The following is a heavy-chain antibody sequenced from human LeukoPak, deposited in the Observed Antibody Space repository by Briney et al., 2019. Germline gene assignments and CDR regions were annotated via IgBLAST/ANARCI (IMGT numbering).Heavy chain of an antibody. CDR1: GFTFDDYG. J-gene: IGHJ4*02. D-gene: IGHD3-3*01. V-gene: IGHV3-7*01. CDR2: IKQDGSEK. CDR3: ARDWTITIFGVVRGYYFDY. Sequence: GGSLRLSCAASGFTFDDYGMSWVRQAPGKGLEWVANIKQDGSEKYYVDSVKGRFTISRDNAKNSLYLQMNSLRAEDTAVYYCARDWTITIFGVVRGYYFDYWGQGTLVTVSS.